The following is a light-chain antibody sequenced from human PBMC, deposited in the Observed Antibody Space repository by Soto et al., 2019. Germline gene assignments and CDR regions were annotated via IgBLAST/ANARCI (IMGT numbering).Light chain of an antibody. J-gene: IGKJ1*01. Sequence: EMVMRQSPATLSVSPGEKATLSCRASQSVSLNLAWYQRKPGQSPRLLIYGASTRASGIPARFSGSGSGTDFTLTISSLQSEDCAVYYRQQYPFWPQTFGQGTKVDIK. CDR2: GAS. CDR1: QSVSLN. V-gene: IGKV3-15*01. CDR3: QQYPFWPQT.